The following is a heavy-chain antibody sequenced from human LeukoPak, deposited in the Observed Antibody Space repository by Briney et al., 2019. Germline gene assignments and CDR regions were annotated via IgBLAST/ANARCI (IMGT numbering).Heavy chain of an antibody. V-gene: IGHV4-34*01. D-gene: IGHD2-8*01. CDR3: ARGNCVNGVCYLDY. J-gene: IGHJ4*02. CDR1: NMSFNDYY. Sequence: PSETLSLTGVVFNMSFNDYYWTWIRQPPGKGLEWIGEINHSGDTSYNPSLKRRLTLPVDTSKNQFSLELTSVSAADTAVYYCARGNCVNGVCYLDYWGQGNLVTVSS. CDR2: INHSGDT.